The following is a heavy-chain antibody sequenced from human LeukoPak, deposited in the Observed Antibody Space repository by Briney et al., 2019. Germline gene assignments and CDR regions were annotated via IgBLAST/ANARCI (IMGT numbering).Heavy chain of an antibody. CDR2: INPTGGST. CDR1: GYTFTTYY. Sequence: GASVKVSCKASGYTFTTYYMHWVRQATGKGLEWMGKINPTGGSTTYAQKFQGRVTMTRDMSTNTVYMELSSLRSEDTAVYYCARQGRSGSYSAFSWCDPWGQGTLVTVSS. V-gene: IGHV1-46*01. CDR3: ARQGRSGSYSAFSWCDP. J-gene: IGHJ5*02. D-gene: IGHD3-22*01.